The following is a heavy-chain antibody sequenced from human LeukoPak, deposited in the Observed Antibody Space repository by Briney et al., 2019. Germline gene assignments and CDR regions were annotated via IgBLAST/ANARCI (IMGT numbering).Heavy chain of an antibody. CDR1: GYTFTSYG. CDR2: ISGYNGNS. Sequence: ASVKVSCKASGYTFTSYGTSWVRQAPGQGLEWMGWISGYNGNSNYAQKFQGRVTMTTDTSTSTAYMELRSLTSDDTAVYYCARDLYDSSGYFDYWGQGTLVTVSS. D-gene: IGHD3-22*01. V-gene: IGHV1-18*01. J-gene: IGHJ4*02. CDR3: ARDLYDSSGYFDY.